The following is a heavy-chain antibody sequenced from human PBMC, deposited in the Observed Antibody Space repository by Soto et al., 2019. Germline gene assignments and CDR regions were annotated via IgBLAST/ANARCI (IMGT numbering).Heavy chain of an antibody. CDR1: GLTLSDHY. Sequence: GGSLRLSFAGSGLTLSDHYIDWFRQAPGKGLEWVGRSRDKAQGYSTAYAASVKGRFTTSRDESKKSVYLQMNSLKTEDTAVYYCVRATYFSDSSGYTRCFDSWGQGTLVTVSS. V-gene: IGHV3-72*01. D-gene: IGHD3-22*01. CDR2: SRDKAQGYST. J-gene: IGHJ4*02. CDR3: VRATYFSDSSGYTRCFDS.